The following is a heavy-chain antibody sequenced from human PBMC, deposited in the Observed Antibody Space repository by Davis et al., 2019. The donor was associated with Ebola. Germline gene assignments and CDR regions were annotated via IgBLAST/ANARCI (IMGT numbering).Heavy chain of an antibody. V-gene: IGHV3-53*01. J-gene: IGHJ5*02. CDR2: IYSGGST. Sequence: GGSLRPSCPAPGFTASSHYMSWVRQAPGKGLEWVSVIYSGGSTYYADSVKGGFTISRDNAKNTLYLQMNSLRAEDTAVYYCANWVLVGPTTWGQGTLVTVSS. D-gene: IGHD1-26*01. CDR3: ANWVLVGPTT. CDR1: GFTASSHY.